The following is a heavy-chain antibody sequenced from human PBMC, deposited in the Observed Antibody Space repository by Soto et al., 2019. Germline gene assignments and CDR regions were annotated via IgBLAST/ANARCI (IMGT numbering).Heavy chain of an antibody. J-gene: IGHJ4*02. V-gene: IGHV4-39*01. Sequence: QLQLQESGPGLVKPSETLSLTCTVSGGSMSSSSYYWGWIRQPPGKGLEWIGSIYYSGSTYYNPSLKSRATITVDTAKNQLSLKLSPVTAADTAVYYCARHMYPPYYYGSGSYFDYWGQGTLVTVSS. CDR3: ARHMYPPYYYGSGSYFDY. CDR2: IYYSGST. CDR1: GGSMSSSSYY. D-gene: IGHD3-10*01.